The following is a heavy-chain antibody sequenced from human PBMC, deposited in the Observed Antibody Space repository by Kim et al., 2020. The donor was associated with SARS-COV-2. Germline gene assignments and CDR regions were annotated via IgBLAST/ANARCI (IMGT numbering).Heavy chain of an antibody. J-gene: IGHJ6*02. V-gene: IGHV4-39*01. CDR2: IYYSGST. D-gene: IGHD6-19*01. CDR3: ARLRVGYSSGWYGTVSYYYYYGMDV. Sequence: SETLSLTCTVSGGSISSSSYYWGWIRQPPGKGLEWIGSIYYSGSTYYNPSLKSRVTISVDTSKNQFSLKLSSVTAADTAVYYCARLRVGYSSGWYGTVSYYYYYGMDVWGQGTTVTVSS. CDR1: GGSISSSSYY.